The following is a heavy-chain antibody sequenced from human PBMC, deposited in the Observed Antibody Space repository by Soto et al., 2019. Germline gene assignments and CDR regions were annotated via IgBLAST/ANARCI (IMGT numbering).Heavy chain of an antibody. CDR2: IYWDDDK. V-gene: IGHV2-5*02. D-gene: IGHD3-3*01. Sequence: QITLKESGPTLVKPTQTLTLTCTFSGFSLSTSGVGVGRSRQPPGKALDWLALIYWDDDKCYSPSLKSRLTMGKDTSKNQVVRKITNMDPVSKATYYCAHKRGYYDFWSGYAHWGQGTLVTVAS. CDR3: AHKRGYYDFWSGYAH. J-gene: IGHJ4*02. CDR1: GFSLSTSGVG.